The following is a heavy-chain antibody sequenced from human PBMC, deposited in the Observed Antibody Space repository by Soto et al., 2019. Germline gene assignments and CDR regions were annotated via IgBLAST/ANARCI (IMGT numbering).Heavy chain of an antibody. CDR2: INHSGST. Sequence: SETLSLTCAVYGGSLSGYYWSWIRQPPGKGLEWIGEINHSGSTNYNPSLKSRVTISVDTSKNQFSLKLSSVTAADTAVYYCARASSYYYGMDVWGQGTTVTVSS. J-gene: IGHJ6*02. CDR1: GGSLSGYY. D-gene: IGHD2-2*01. V-gene: IGHV4-34*01. CDR3: ARASSYYYGMDV.